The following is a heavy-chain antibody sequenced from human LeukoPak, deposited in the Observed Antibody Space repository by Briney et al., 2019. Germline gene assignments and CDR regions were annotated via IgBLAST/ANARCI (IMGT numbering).Heavy chain of an antibody. CDR3: ARDLGNFDRGGSYFDC. D-gene: IGHD4-23*01. V-gene: IGHV3-33*01. CDR1: GFTFTNHG. Sequence: PGMSLGLSCAASGFTFTNHGFHWVRQAPGKGLEWVALIWYDGSKKVYVDSVKGRFTISRDDLKNTLYLQMNSLRDEDTAVYYCARDLGNFDRGGSYFDCWGQGTLVTVSS. CDR2: IWYDGSKK. J-gene: IGHJ4*02.